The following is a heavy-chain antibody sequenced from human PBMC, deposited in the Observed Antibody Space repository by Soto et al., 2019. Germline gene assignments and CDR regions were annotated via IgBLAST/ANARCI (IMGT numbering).Heavy chain of an antibody. V-gene: IGHV4-61*08. Sequence: SETLSLTCTFSGCSISSGGYYLSWIRKHPGKGLEWIGYIYYSGSTNYNPSLKSRVTISVDTSKNQFSLKLSSVTAADTAVYYCARSSMSSGSYYRWGQGTLVTVSS. CDR1: GCSISSGGYY. D-gene: IGHD1-26*01. CDR2: IYYSGST. J-gene: IGHJ5*02. CDR3: ARSSMSSGSYYR.